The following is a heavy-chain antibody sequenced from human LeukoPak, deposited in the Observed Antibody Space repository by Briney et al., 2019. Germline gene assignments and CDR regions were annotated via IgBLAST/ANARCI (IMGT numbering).Heavy chain of an antibody. CDR3: ARGRAAAGTYYYYYMDV. D-gene: IGHD6-13*01. CDR2: IYSGGST. J-gene: IGHJ6*03. CDR1: GLTVSSNY. V-gene: IGHV3-53*01. Sequence: PGGSLRLSCAASGLTVSSNYMSWVRQAPGKGLEWVSVIYSGGSTYYADSVKGRFTISRDNSKNTLYLQMNSLRAEDTAVYYCARGRAAAGTYYYYYMDVWGKGTTVTVSS.